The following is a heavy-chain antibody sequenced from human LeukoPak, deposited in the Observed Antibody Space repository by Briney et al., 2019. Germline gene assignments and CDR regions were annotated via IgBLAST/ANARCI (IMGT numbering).Heavy chain of an antibody. CDR2: IIPIFGTA. J-gene: IGHJ4*02. CDR1: GGTFSNYV. V-gene: IGHV1-69*06. CDR3: ARADSSSWYSPLDY. D-gene: IGHD6-13*01. Sequence: SVKVSCKASGGTFSNYVITWVRQAPGQGLEGMGGIIPIFGTANYAQKFQGRVTITADKSTSTAYMELSSLRSEDTAVYYCARADSSSWYSPLDYWGQGTLVTVSS.